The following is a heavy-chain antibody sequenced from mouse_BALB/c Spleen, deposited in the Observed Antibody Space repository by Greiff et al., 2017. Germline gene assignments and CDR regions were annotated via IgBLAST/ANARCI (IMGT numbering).Heavy chain of an antibody. CDR1: GYTFTSYW. V-gene: IGHV1S81*02. J-gene: IGHJ3*01. CDR3: AKKKYGNLFAD. D-gene: IGHD2-10*02. Sequence: QVQLQQPGAELVKPGASVKLSCKASGYTFTSYWMHWVKQRPGPGLEWIGEINPSNGRTNYNEKFKSKATLTVDKSSSTAYMQLSSLTSEDSAVYYCAKKKYGNLFADWGQGTLVTVSA. CDR2: INPSNGRT.